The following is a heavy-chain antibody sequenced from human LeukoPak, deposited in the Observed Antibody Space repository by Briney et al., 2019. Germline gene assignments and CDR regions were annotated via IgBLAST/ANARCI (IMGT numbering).Heavy chain of an antibody. CDR1: GYTLTELS. CDR3: ATSLGRYCSGGSCYAMVYFQH. CDR2: FDPEDGET. D-gene: IGHD2-15*01. V-gene: IGHV1-24*01. J-gene: IGHJ1*01. Sequence: ASVKVSCKVSGYTLTELSMHWVRQAPGKGLEWMGGFDPEDGETIYAQKFQGRVTMTEDTSTDTAYMELSSLRSEDTAVYCCATSLGRYCSGGSCYAMVYFQHWGQGTLVTVSS.